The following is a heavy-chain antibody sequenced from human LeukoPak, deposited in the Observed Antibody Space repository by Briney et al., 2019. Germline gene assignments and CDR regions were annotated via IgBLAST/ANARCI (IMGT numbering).Heavy chain of an antibody. J-gene: IGHJ4*02. CDR3: ARGLSAIVY. Sequence: PDTLSLTCAVYGVSFSGYYWSWIRQPPGKGLEWIGEINHSGSTNYNPSLKSRVTISVDTSKNQFSLKLSSVTAADTAVYYCARGLSAIVYWGQGTLVTVSS. D-gene: IGHD2-15*01. CDR2: INHSGST. CDR1: GVSFSGYY. V-gene: IGHV4-34*01.